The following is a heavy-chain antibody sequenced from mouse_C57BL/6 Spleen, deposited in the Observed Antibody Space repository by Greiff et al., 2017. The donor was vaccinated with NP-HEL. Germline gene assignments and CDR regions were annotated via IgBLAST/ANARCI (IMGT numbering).Heavy chain of an antibody. CDR2: IDPNSGGT. CDR1: GYTFTSYW. D-gene: IGHD2-1*01. Sequence: QVQLQQPGAELVKPGASVKLSCTASGYTFTSYWMHWVKQRPGRGLEWIGRIDPNSGGTKYNEKFQSKATLTVDKPSSTAYMQLSSLTSEDSAVYYCARREEIYYGNVLDYWGQGTTLTVSS. J-gene: IGHJ2*01. CDR3: ARREEIYYGNVLDY. V-gene: IGHV1-72*01.